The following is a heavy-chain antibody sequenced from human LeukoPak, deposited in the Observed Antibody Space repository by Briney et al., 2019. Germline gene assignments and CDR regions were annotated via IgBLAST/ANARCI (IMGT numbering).Heavy chain of an antibody. D-gene: IGHD2-8*01. V-gene: IGHV1-18*01. J-gene: IGHJ4*02. Sequence: GASVKVSCKASGYTFSSYGFSWVRQAPGQGLEWMGWISAYNGNTNYAQKFQGRDTMTTDTSTSTVYMELRSLRSDDTAVYYCARDAPGVSGVFDYWGQGILVTVSS. CDR1: GYTFSSYG. CDR2: ISAYNGNT. CDR3: ARDAPGVSGVFDY.